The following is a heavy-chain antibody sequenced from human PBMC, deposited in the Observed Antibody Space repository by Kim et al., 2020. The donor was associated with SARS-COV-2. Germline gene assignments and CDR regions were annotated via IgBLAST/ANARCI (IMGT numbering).Heavy chain of an antibody. CDR1: GFTFSSRW. CDR2: IEPYGGER. D-gene: IGHD3-10*01. V-gene: IGHV3-7*04. CDR3: AGAISGRWSY. J-gene: IGHJ1*01. Sequence: GGSLRLSCTASGFTFSSRWMYWVRQAPGKGLEWVANIEPYGGERNYVDSVKGRFTISRDNAKNSLFLHMDSLRVEDTAFYYCAGAISGRWSYWGQVTLVT.